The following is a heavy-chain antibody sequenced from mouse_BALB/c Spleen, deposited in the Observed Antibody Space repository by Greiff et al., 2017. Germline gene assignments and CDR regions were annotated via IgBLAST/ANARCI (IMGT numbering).Heavy chain of an antibody. D-gene: IGHD1-1*02. CDR2: ISSGSSTI. Sequence: EVKLVESGGGLVQPGGSRKLSCAASGFTFSSFGMHWVRQAPEKGLEWVAYISSGSSTIYYADTVKGRFTISRDNPKNTLFLQMTSLRSEDTAMYYCANGGGNLFGFAYWGQGTLVTVSA. CDR3: ANGGGNLFGFAY. J-gene: IGHJ3*01. CDR1: GFTFSSFG. V-gene: IGHV5-17*02.